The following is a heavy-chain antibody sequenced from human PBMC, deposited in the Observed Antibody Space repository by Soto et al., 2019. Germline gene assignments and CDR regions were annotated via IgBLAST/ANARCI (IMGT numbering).Heavy chain of an antibody. V-gene: IGHV3-9*01. Sequence: EVQLVESGGGLVQPGRSLRLSCAASGFTFDDYAMHWVRQAPGKGLEWVSSINWTSGSIGYAASVKGRFTISRDNAKNSLYLQMNSLRAEDTALYYCAKDDYSSSSGMDYWGQGTLVTVSS. CDR3: AKDDYSSSSGMDY. D-gene: IGHD6-6*01. CDR2: INWTSGSI. CDR1: GFTFDDYA. J-gene: IGHJ4*02.